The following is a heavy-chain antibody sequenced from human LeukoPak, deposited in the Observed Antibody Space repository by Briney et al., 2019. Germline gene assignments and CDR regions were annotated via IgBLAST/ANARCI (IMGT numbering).Heavy chain of an antibody. V-gene: IGHV1-2*02. Sequence: ASVKVSCKASGGTFSSYAISWVRQAPGQGLEWMGWINPNSGGTNYAQKFQGRVTMTRDTSISTAYMELSRLRSDDTAVYYCARDPHHSSSFSWGQGTLVTVSS. CDR2: INPNSGGT. J-gene: IGHJ5*02. CDR3: ARDPHHSSSFS. CDR1: GGTFSSYA. D-gene: IGHD6-6*01.